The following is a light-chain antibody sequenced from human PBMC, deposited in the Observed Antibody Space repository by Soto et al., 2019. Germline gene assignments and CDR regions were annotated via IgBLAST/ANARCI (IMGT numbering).Light chain of an antibody. Sequence: QSALTQPASVSGSTGQSITISCTGTSSDVGGYNYVSWYQQHPGKAPKLMIYDVNNRPSGVSNRFSGSKSGNTDSLAISGLQAEDEADYYFSSYTSSSAYVFGTGTKLTVL. CDR1: SSDVGGYNY. J-gene: IGLJ1*01. CDR2: DVN. V-gene: IGLV2-14*03. CDR3: SSYTSSSAYV.